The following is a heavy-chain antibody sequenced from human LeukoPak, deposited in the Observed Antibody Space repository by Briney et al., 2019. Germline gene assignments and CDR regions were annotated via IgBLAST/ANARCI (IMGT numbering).Heavy chain of an antibody. D-gene: IGHD3-22*01. CDR3: TTDCTPSRWKCSDSCGSTRDALDS. CDR2: IKSKADAETE. Sequence: PGGSLKLSCVASGFTFSNAWMNWVRQAPGKGLEWVGRIKSKADAETEDYIAPVKGRFTISRDDSKNTLYLEMNSLKTEDTAIYYCTTDCTPSRWKCSDSCGSTRDALDSWGQGTLVTVSS. CDR1: GFTFSNAW. V-gene: IGHV3-15*01. J-gene: IGHJ3*02.